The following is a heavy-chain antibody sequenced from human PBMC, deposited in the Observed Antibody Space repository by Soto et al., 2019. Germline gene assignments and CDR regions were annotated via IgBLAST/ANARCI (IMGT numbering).Heavy chain of an antibody. Sequence: EVQLLDSGGGSVQPGGSLRLSCAASGFTFSSYVMRWVRQAPGKGLEWVSSISGSGGSTYYTDSVKGRFTISRDNSKNTVYRQMNSLGAEDTAVYFCARGYCSGDTCYHIDYWGQRTLVTVST. CDR2: ISGSGGST. V-gene: IGHV3-23*01. CDR3: ARGYCSGDTCYHIDY. J-gene: IGHJ4*02. D-gene: IGHD2-15*01. CDR1: GFTFSSYV.